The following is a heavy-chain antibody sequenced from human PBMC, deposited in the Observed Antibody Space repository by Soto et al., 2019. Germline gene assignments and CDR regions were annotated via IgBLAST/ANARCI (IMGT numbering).Heavy chain of an antibody. CDR3: AKHLPPSPVHL. CDR1: GFTLRSYG. J-gene: IGHJ4*02. V-gene: IGHV3-30*18. D-gene: IGHD3-3*02. Sequence: GGSLRLSCVASGFTLRSYGMNWVRQAPGKGLEWVAFISYDGSDVNYADSVKGRFTISRDNAKNTLYLQTNSLRSEDTGVYYCAKHLPPSPVHLWGQGTQLTVSS. CDR2: ISYDGSDV.